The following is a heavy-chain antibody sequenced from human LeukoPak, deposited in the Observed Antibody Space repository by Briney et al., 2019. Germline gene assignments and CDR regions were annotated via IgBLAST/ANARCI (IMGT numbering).Heavy chain of an antibody. CDR3: ARVGTLAAAGTVDY. Sequence: GGSLRLSCAASGFTFSSYSMNWIRQAPGKGLEWVSYISTGGTTKSYADSVRGRFTISRDNAKNSLYLQMNSLRAEDTAVYYCARVGTLAAAGTVDYWGQGTLVTVST. V-gene: IGHV3-48*04. D-gene: IGHD6-13*01. CDR2: ISTGGTTK. J-gene: IGHJ4*02. CDR1: GFTFSSYS.